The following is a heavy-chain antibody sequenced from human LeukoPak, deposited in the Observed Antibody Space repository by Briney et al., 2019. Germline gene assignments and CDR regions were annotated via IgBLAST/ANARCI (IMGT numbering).Heavy chain of an antibody. Sequence: PSETLSLTCAVYGGSFSGYYWSWLRQPPGKGLEWVGFIKEDGTEKHYVDSVRGRFTISRDNAKNALYLQLNSLRAEDTALYYCTRGITSDWGQGTLVTVSS. CDR3: TRGITSD. V-gene: IGHV3-7*01. J-gene: IGHJ4*02. CDR2: IKEDGTEK. CDR1: GGSFSGYY. D-gene: IGHD3-16*01.